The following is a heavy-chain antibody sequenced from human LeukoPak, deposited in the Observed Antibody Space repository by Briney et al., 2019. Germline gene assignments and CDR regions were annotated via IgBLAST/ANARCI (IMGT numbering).Heavy chain of an antibody. CDR3: ARGAYSSSAYYMDV. V-gene: IGHV3-53*01. CDR2: IYSGGST. J-gene: IGHJ6*03. Sequence: GGSLRLSCAASGFTVSSNYMSWVRQAPGKGLEWVSVIYSGGSTYYADSVKGRFTISRDNSKNTLYLQMNSPRAEDTAVYYCARGAYSSSAYYMDVWGKGTTVTVSS. CDR1: GFTVSSNY. D-gene: IGHD6-6*01.